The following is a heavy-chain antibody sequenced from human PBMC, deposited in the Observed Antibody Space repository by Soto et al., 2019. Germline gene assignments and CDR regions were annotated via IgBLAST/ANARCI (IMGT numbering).Heavy chain of an antibody. D-gene: IGHD4-17*01. V-gene: IGHV3-21*01. CDR3: ARNVKHYGDRAFDY. CDR2: ISSSSNYI. CDR1: GFMFSSYS. Sequence: GGSLRLSCAASGFMFSSYSMNWVRQAPGKGLEWVSSISSSSNYIYYADSVKGRFTISRDNAKKLYLQMNSLRAEDTAVYFCARNVKHYGDRAFDYWGQGTLVTVSS. J-gene: IGHJ4*02.